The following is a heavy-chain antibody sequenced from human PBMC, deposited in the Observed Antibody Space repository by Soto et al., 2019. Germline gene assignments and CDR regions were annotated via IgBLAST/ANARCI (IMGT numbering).Heavy chain of an antibody. Sequence: SETLSLTCAVSGGSISSGGYSWSWIRQPPGKGLEWIGYIYHSGSTNYNPSLKSRVTISVDTSKNQFSLKLSSVTAADTAVYYCARDGYSRYAFDISGQGTMVTVSS. CDR1: GGSISSGGYS. CDR3: ARDGYSRYAFDI. J-gene: IGHJ3*02. CDR2: IYHSGST. D-gene: IGHD4-4*01. V-gene: IGHV4-30-2*01.